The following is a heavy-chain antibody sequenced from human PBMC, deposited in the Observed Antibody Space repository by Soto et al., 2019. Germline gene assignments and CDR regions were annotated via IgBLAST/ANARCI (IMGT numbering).Heavy chain of an antibody. V-gene: IGHV3-23*01. D-gene: IGHD2-15*01. Sequence: GGSLRLSCAASGFTFSSYAMSWVRQAPGKGLEWVSAISGSGGSTYYADSVKGRFTISRDNSKNTLYLQMNSLRAEDTAVYYCAKVSGLLRGYYYYYGMDVWGQGTTVTSP. CDR1: GFTFSSYA. CDR3: AKVSGLLRGYYYYYGMDV. J-gene: IGHJ6*02. CDR2: ISGSGGST.